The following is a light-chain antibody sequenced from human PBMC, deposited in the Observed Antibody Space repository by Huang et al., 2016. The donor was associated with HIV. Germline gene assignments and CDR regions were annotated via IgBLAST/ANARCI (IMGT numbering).Light chain of an antibody. CDR3: QQRSIGLT. CDR2: DTS. V-gene: IGKV3-11*01. Sequence: EIVLTQSPATLSLSPGERATLSCRASQSVSNYLAWYQQKPGQAPRLLIYDTSNRASGIPARFSGSGSGTDFTLTISSLEPDDFAVYYCQQRSIGLTFGGGTKVEIK. J-gene: IGKJ4*01. CDR1: QSVSNY.